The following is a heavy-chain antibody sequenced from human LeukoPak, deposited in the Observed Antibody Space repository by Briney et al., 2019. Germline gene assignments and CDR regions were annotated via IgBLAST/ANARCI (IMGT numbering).Heavy chain of an antibody. J-gene: IGHJ4*02. CDR2: IYYSGST. D-gene: IGHD6-19*01. Sequence: PSETLSLTCTVSGGSISSSSYYWGWIRQPPGKGLEWIGSIYYSGSTYYNPSLKSRVTISVDTSKNQFSLKLSSVTAADTAVYYCARREYSSGGSLFDYWGQGTLVTVSS. V-gene: IGHV4-39*01. CDR1: GGSISSSSYY. CDR3: ARREYSSGGSLFDY.